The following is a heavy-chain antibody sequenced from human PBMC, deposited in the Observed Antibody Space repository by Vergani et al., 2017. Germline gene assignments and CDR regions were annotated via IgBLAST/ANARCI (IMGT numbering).Heavy chain of an antibody. V-gene: IGHV3-33*01. J-gene: IGHJ4*02. CDR2: IWYDGSNK. Sequence: QVQLVESGGGVVQPGRSLRLSCAASGFTFSSYGMHWVRQAPGKGLEWVAVIWYDGSNKYYADSVKGRFTISRDNSKNTLYLQMNSLRAEDTAVYYCARGQAAVWGSYRYWGVFDYWGQGTLVTVSS. CDR3: ARGQAAVWGSYRYWGVFDY. D-gene: IGHD3-16*02. CDR1: GFTFSSYG.